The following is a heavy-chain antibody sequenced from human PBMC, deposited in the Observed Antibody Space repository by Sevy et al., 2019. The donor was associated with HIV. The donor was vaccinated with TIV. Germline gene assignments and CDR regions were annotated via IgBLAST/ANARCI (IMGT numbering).Heavy chain of an antibody. D-gene: IGHD2-21*02. V-gene: IGHV3-11*01. Sequence: GGSLRLSCAASGFTFSYYYMIWVRQAPGKGLEWVSYISSSGNSIYYADSVKGRFTVSRDNAKNSLYLQMNSLRGEDTAVYYCARAGGDWDIDYWGQGTLVTVSS. CDR2: ISSSGNSI. J-gene: IGHJ4*02. CDR3: ARAGGDWDIDY. CDR1: GFTFSYYY.